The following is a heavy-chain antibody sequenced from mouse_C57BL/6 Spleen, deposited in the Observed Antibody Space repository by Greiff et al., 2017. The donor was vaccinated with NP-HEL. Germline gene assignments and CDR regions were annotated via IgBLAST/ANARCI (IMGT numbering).Heavy chain of an antibody. Sequence: EVQLQQSGPELVKPGASVKISSKASGYSFTGYYMNWVKQSPEKSLEWIGEINPSTGGTTYNQKFKAKATLTVDKSSSTAYMQLKSLTSEDSAVYYCARSEGFAYWGQGTLVTVSA. CDR1: GYSFTGYY. J-gene: IGHJ3*01. V-gene: IGHV1-42*01. CDR2: INPSTGGT. CDR3: ARSEGFAY.